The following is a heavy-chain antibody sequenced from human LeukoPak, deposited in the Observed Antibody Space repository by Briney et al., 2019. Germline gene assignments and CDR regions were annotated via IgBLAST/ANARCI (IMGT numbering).Heavy chain of an antibody. CDR3: ARGVLSGVVTAVDRFYFDY. Sequence: ASVTVSCKASVYTFTIYGISWVRQAPGQGLEWMGWISAYNGNTNYAQKLQGRVTMTTDTSTSTAYMELRSLRSDDTAVYYCARGVLSGVVTAVDRFYFDYWGQGTLVTVSS. J-gene: IGHJ4*02. D-gene: IGHD2-21*02. CDR2: ISAYNGNT. V-gene: IGHV1-18*01. CDR1: VYTFTIYG.